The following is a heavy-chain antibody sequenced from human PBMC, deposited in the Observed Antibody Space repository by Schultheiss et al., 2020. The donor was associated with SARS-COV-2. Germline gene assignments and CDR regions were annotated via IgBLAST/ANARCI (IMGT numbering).Heavy chain of an antibody. CDR3: ARDLRIGDGYLDY. Sequence: GESLKISCAASGFTFSDYYMSWIRQAPGKGLEWVSYISSSGSTIYYADSVKGRFTISRDNAKNSLYLQMNSLRAEDTAVYYCARDLRIGDGYLDYWGQGTLVTVSS. CDR1: GFTFSDYY. V-gene: IGHV3-11*04. CDR2: ISSSGSTI. J-gene: IGHJ4*02. D-gene: IGHD2-21*01.